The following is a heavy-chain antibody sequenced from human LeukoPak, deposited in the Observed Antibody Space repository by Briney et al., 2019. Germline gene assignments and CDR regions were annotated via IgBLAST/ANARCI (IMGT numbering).Heavy chain of an antibody. Sequence: ASVKVSCKASGGTFSSYAISWVRQAPGQGLEWMGGIIPIFGTANYAQKFQGRVTITADESTSTAYMELSSLRSEDTAVYYCARTTVTTRYYYYYMDVWGKGTTVSTSS. D-gene: IGHD4-17*01. CDR2: IIPIFGTA. J-gene: IGHJ6*03. CDR3: ARTTVTTRYYYYYMDV. CDR1: GGTFSSYA. V-gene: IGHV1-69*13.